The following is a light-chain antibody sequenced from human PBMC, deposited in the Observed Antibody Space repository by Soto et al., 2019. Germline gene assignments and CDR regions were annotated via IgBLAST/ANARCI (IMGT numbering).Light chain of an antibody. V-gene: IGLV2-23*02. CDR3: CAYAGSSTDV. CDR1: SSDVGSYNL. Sequence: QSVLTQPASVSGSRGQSINISCTGTSSDVGSYNLVSWYQQHPGKAPKLMIYEVSKRPSGVSNRFSGYKSGNTASLTISGLQAEDEADYYCCAYAGSSTDVFGTGTKLTVL. CDR2: EVS. J-gene: IGLJ1*01.